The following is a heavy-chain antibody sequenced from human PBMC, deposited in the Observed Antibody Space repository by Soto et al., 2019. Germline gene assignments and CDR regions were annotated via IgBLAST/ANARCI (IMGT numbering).Heavy chain of an antibody. J-gene: IGHJ4*02. CDR3: ARCIAAAGNPPPDY. CDR2: INSDGSST. CDR1: GFTFSSYW. Sequence: PGGSLRLSCAASGFTFSSYWMHWVRQAPGKGLVWVSRINSDGSSTSYADSVKGRFTISRDNAKNTLYLQMNSLRAEDTAVYYCARCIAAAGNPPPDYWGQETLVTVSS. V-gene: IGHV3-74*01. D-gene: IGHD6-13*01.